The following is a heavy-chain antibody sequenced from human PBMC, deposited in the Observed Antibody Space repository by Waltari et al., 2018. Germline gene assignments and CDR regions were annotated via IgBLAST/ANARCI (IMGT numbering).Heavy chain of an antibody. CDR2: IYYSGST. J-gene: IGHJ4*02. Sequence: CTVSGGSLSSHYWSWIRQPPGKGLEWIGYIYYSGSTNYNPSLKSRVTISVDTSKNQFSLKLSSVTAADTAVYYCASPPPYCGGDCYYFDYWGQGTLVTVSS. CDR1: GGSLSSHY. D-gene: IGHD2-21*01. V-gene: IGHV4-59*11. CDR3: ASPPPYCGGDCYYFDY.